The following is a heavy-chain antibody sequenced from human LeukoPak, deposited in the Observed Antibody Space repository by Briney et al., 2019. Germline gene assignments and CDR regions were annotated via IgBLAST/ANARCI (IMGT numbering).Heavy chain of an antibody. Sequence: GGSLRPSCAASGFTFSSYGMSWVRQAPGKGLEWVSAISGSGGSTYYADSVKGRFTISRDNSKNTLYLQMNSLRAEDTAVYYCAKDRASSSWRNWFDPWGQGTLVTVSS. D-gene: IGHD6-13*01. CDR1: GFTFSSYG. CDR2: ISGSGGST. V-gene: IGHV3-23*01. J-gene: IGHJ5*02. CDR3: AKDRASSSWRNWFDP.